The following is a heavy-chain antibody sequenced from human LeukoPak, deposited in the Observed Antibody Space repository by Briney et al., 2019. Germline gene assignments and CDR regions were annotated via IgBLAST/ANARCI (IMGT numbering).Heavy chain of an antibody. CDR1: GGSFSGYY. V-gene: IGHV4-34*01. Sequence: SETLSLTCAVYGGSFSGYYWSWIRQPPGKGLEWIGEINHSGSTNYNPSLKSRVTISVDTSKNQFSLKLSSVTAADTAVYYCAKSRDTAMVTGYWTDYYYYYGMDVWGQGTTVTVSS. CDR2: INHSGST. CDR3: AKSRDTAMVTGYWTDYYYYYGMDV. J-gene: IGHJ6*02. D-gene: IGHD5-18*01.